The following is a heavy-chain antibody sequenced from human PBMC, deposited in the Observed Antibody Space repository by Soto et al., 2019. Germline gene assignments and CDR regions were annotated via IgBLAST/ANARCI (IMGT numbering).Heavy chain of an antibody. V-gene: IGHV3-9*01. CDR1: GFKFGEYA. J-gene: IGHJ6*02. D-gene: IGHD3-10*01. CDR2: ITWNSDKV. CDR3: VKYKWYTSVSYYSCTMDD. Sequence: LRLSCAASGFKFGEYAMHWVRRAPGKGLEWVSGITWNSDKVAYAASVRVRFTISRDNAKNSLYLHLTSLRPEDTAFYYCVKYKWYTSVSYYSCTMDDWGQGTTVTVSS.